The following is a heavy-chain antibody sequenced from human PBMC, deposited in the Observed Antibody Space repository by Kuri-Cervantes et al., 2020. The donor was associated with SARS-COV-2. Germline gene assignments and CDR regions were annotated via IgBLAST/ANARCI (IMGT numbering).Heavy chain of an antibody. CDR3: ARARGEYDFWSGYYPSYYYFYGIDV. V-gene: IGHV3-53*01. CDR2: IYSGGST. Sequence: GGSLRLSCAASGFTVSSNYMSWVRQAPGKGLEWVSVIYSGGSTYYADSVKDRFASSRDNSKNTLYLQMNSLRAEDTSVYYCARARGEYDFWSGYYPSYYYFYGIDVWGQGTMVTVSS. D-gene: IGHD3-3*01. CDR1: GFTVSSNY. J-gene: IGHJ6*02.